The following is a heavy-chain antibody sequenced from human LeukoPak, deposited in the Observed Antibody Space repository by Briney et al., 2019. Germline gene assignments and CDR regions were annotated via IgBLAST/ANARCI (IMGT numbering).Heavy chain of an antibody. CDR2: IHRSGST. D-gene: IGHD1-14*01. Sequence: SETLSLTCTVSPNSTTSNFWSWVRQPPGKGLEWIGEIHRSGSTNYNPSLQSRVTISIDRSKNQIALELSSVTAADTAVYYCAREIVGGFNPGAYWGQGTLVTVSS. V-gene: IGHV4-4*02. CDR1: PNSTTSNF. CDR3: AREIVGGFNPGAY. J-gene: IGHJ4*02.